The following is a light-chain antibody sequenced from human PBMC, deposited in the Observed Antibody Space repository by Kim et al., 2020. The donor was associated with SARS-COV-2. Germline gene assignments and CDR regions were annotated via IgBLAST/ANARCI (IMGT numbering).Light chain of an antibody. CDR1: QGISNY. Sequence: ASVGHSVTITFRASQGISNYLAWFHKIPGKAPKSLIYRASTLQSGVPSKFRGSASGTDFTLTISSLQPEDFAPYFCQQYNSYPYTFGQGPKLEL. CDR2: RAS. J-gene: IGKJ2*01. CDR3: QQYNSYPYT. V-gene: IGKV1-16*02.